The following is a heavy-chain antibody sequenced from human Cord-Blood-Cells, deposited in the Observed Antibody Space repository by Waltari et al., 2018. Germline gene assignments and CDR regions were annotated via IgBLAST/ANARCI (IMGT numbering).Heavy chain of an antibody. Sequence: QVQLQQWGAGLLKPSETLSLTCAVYGGSFSGYYWSWIRQPPGKGLEWIGEINHSGSTNYNPSLKSRVTISVDTSKNQFSLKLSSVTAADTAVYYCARGLRGGYSYGSHYYYYYYMDVWGKGTTVTVSS. D-gene: IGHD5-18*01. CDR1: GGSFSGYY. J-gene: IGHJ6*03. V-gene: IGHV4-34*01. CDR3: ARGLRGGYSYGSHYYYYYYMDV. CDR2: INHSGST.